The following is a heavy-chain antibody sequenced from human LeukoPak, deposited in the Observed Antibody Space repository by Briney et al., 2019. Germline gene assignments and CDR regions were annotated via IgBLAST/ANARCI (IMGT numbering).Heavy chain of an antibody. V-gene: IGHV3-30-3*01. CDR2: ISYDGSNK. CDR3: ARSSSGWPNAPFDY. CDR1: GFTFSSYA. Sequence: PGGSLRLSCAASGFTFSSYAMHWVRQAPGKGLEWVAVISYDGSNKYYADSVKGRFTISRDNSKNTLYLQMNSLRAEDTAVYYCARSSSGWPNAPFDYWGQGTLVTVSS. D-gene: IGHD6-19*01. J-gene: IGHJ4*02.